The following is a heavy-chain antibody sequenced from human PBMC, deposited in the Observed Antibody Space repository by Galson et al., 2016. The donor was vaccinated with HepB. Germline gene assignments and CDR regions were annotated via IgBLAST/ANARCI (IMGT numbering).Heavy chain of an antibody. D-gene: IGHD3-16*02. CDR1: GGSISSGGHY. V-gene: IGHV4-31*03. CDR3: ARLSGGPIA. CDR2: IYFSGTT. J-gene: IGHJ4*02. Sequence: TLSLTCTVSGGSISSGGHYWTWIRQHPGKGLEWIGYIYFSGTTYYNPSLKSRVTISVDTSVNQFSLRLTSVTAADTAVYYCARLSGGPIAWGQGTLVTVSS.